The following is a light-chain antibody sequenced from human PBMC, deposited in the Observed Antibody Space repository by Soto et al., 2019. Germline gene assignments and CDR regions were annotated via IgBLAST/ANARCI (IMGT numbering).Light chain of an antibody. CDR2: WAS. J-gene: IGKJ4*01. V-gene: IGKV4-1*01. CDR3: QQYYSTPVT. Sequence: DIVMTHSPDSLAVSLGERATINCKSSQSILFSSNNKNYLTWYQQKPGQPPKPLIYWASTRESGVPDRFSGSGSGTDFTLTISSLQAEDVAVYYCQQYYSTPVTFGGGTKVEIK. CDR1: QSILFSSNNKNY.